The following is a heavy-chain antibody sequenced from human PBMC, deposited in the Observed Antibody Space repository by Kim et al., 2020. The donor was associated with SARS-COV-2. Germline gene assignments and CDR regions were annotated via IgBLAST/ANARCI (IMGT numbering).Heavy chain of an antibody. CDR1: GYTFTSYY. D-gene: IGHD3-22*01. CDR3: ARDPPKTRYYYDSSGQHGYGMDV. J-gene: IGHJ6*02. V-gene: IGHV1-46*01. Sequence: ASVKVSCKASGYTFTSYYMHWVRQAPGQGLEWMGIINPSGGSTSYAQKFQGRVTMTRDTSSSTVYMELSSLRSEDTAVYYCARDPPKTRYYYDSSGQHGYGMDVWGQGTTVTVSS. CDR2: INPSGGST.